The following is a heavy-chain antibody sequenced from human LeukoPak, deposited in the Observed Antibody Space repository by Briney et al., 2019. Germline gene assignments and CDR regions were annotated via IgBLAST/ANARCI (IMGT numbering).Heavy chain of an antibody. J-gene: IGHJ4*02. CDR2: IYYSGST. Sequence: SETLSLTCTVSGGSISSYYWSWIRQPPGKGLEWIGYIYYSGSTNYNPSLKSRVTISVDTSKNQFSLKLSSVTAADTAVYYCARDPHGGYSYGYFDYWGQGTLVTVSS. V-gene: IGHV4-59*12. CDR1: GGSISSYY. CDR3: ARDPHGGYSYGYFDY. D-gene: IGHD5-18*01.